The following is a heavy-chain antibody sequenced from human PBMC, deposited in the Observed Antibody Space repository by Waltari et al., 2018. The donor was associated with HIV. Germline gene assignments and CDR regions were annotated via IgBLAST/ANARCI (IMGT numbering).Heavy chain of an antibody. Sequence: QVQLQQWGAGLLKPSETLSLTCAIYGGSFDEYYWAWIRQSPEKGLEWLGDINNRGTTTYNPSLKSRVTVSIDTSKNQFSLNLRSVTAADTAVYYCARTYKRITLFEIIRELSWFDPWGQGTLVTVSS. CDR2: INNRGTT. D-gene: IGHD1-7*01. V-gene: IGHV4-34*01. J-gene: IGHJ5*02. CDR1: GGSFDEYY. CDR3: ARTYKRITLFEIIRELSWFDP.